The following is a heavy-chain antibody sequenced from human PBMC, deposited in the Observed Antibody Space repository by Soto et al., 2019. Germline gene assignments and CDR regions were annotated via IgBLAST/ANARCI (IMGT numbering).Heavy chain of an antibody. D-gene: IGHD5-12*01. J-gene: IGHJ4*02. Sequence: AASVKVSCKTSGYTFTGFYIHWVRQAPGQGLEWMGWVSPNSGGTGYAPRFQGRVTMTRDTSVTSVYMELSSLRSDDTAVYYCARANSGDDDEFDYWGQGTPVTVSS. CDR2: VSPNSGGT. CDR3: ARANSGDDDEFDY. CDR1: GYTFTGFY. V-gene: IGHV1-2*02.